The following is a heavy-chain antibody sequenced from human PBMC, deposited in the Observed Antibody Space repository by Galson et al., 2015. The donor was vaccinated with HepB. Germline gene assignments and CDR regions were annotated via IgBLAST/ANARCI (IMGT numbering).Heavy chain of an antibody. D-gene: IGHD6-13*01. V-gene: IGHV5-51*01. Sequence: QSGAEVKKPGESLKISCKGSGYSFTSYWIGWVRQMPGKGLEWMGIIYPGDSDTRYSPSFQGQVTISADKSISTAYLQWSSLKASDTAMYYYARLDGPYSSSWTGAFDIWGQGTMVTVSS. CDR2: IYPGDSDT. J-gene: IGHJ3*02. CDR1: GYSFTSYW. CDR3: ARLDGPYSSSWTGAFDI.